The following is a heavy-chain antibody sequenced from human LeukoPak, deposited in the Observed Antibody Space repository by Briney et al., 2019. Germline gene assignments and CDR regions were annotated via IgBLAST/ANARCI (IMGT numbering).Heavy chain of an antibody. CDR1: GFTFSNYW. J-gene: IGHJ6*03. CDR2: INDDGSAT. CDR3: AKRADYGDYYYYYMDV. V-gene: IGHV3-74*01. D-gene: IGHD4-17*01. Sequence: GSLRLSCAASGFTFSNYWMHWVRQVPGKGLVWVSRINDDGSATFYADSVKGRFTISRDNAKNTLFLQINSLRAEDTAVYYCAKRADYGDYYYYYMDVWGKGTTVTISS.